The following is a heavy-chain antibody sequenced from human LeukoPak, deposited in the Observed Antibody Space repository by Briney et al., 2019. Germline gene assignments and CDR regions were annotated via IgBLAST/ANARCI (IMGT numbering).Heavy chain of an antibody. CDR2: IYPGDSDT. D-gene: IGHD2-21*02. CDR3: ARTYCGGDCYYSYFDY. Sequence: GQSLKISCKGSGYSFTTYWIGWVRQMRGKGLEWMGIIYPGDSDTRYSPSFQGQVTISADKSISTAYLQWSSLKASDTAMYYCARTYCGGDCYYSYFDYWGQGTLVTVSS. CDR1: GYSFTTYW. J-gene: IGHJ4*02. V-gene: IGHV5-51*01.